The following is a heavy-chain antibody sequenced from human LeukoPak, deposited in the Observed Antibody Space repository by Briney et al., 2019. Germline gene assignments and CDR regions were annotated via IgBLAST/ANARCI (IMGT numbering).Heavy chain of an antibody. J-gene: IGHJ6*03. CDR3: ARAPGDCSSTSCYYYYYMDV. D-gene: IGHD2-2*01. CDR2: INPSGGST. V-gene: IGHV1-46*01. CDR1: GYTFTSYY. Sequence: ASVKVSCKASGYTFTSYYMHWVRQAPGQGLEWMGIINPSGGSTSYAQKFQGRVTMTRDTSTSTVYMELSSLRSEDTAVYYCARAPGDCSSTSCYYYYYMDVWGKGTTVTISS.